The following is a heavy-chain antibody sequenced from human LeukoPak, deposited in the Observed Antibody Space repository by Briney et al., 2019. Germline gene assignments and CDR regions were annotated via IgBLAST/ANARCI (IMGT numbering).Heavy chain of an antibody. Sequence: GGSLRLSCAASGFTFSSYGMHWVRQAPGKGLEWVAVIWYDGSNKYYADSVKGRFTISRDNFKNTLYLQMNSLRAEDTAVYYCAKGAYDSSGPLGYWGQGTLVTVSS. D-gene: IGHD3-22*01. CDR2: IWYDGSNK. V-gene: IGHV3-33*06. CDR1: GFTFSSYG. J-gene: IGHJ4*02. CDR3: AKGAYDSSGPLGY.